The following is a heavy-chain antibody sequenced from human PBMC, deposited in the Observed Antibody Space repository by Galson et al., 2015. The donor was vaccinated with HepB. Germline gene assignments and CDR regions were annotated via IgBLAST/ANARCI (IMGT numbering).Heavy chain of an antibody. CDR1: GFTFSDHY. CDR2: ARNKAYNYIT. Sequence: SLRLSCAASGFTFSDHYIDWVRQAPGQGLEWVGRARNKAYNYITQYAASVKDRFSISRGDSKNSVYLQMNSLKTEDTAVYYCARLSHYGSGSYQYFDYWGQGTLVTVSS. D-gene: IGHD3-10*01. V-gene: IGHV3-72*01. CDR3: ARLSHYGSGSYQYFDY. J-gene: IGHJ4*02.